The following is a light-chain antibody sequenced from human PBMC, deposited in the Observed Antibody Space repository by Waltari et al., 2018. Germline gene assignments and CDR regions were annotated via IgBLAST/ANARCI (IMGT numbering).Light chain of an antibody. J-gene: IGKJ4*01. CDR2: KAS. V-gene: IGKV1-5*03. CDR3: QQYNSYSLLT. CDR1: QNINKW. Sequence: DFQMTQSSSTLSASVGDRFTITCRASQNINKWLAWYQQKPGKAPKLLIYKASTLESGVPSRFSGSGSGTEFTLTISSLQPDDFATYYCQQYNSYSLLTFGGGTKVEIK.